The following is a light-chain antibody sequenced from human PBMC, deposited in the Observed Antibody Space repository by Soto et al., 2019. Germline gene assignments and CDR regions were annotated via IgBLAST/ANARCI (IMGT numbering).Light chain of an antibody. Sequence: EIVLTQSPGTLSLSPGERATLSCRASESVSSSSLAWYQHKPGQAPRLLIYDTSSRATGIPDRFSGSGSGTDFTLTISGLHPDDFAVYYCQQYGSSPRTFGQGTKVEIK. CDR1: ESVSSSS. J-gene: IGKJ1*01. CDR3: QQYGSSPRT. V-gene: IGKV3-20*01. CDR2: DTS.